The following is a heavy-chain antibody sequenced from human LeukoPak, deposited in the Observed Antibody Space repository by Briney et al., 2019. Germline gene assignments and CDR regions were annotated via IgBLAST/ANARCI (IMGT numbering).Heavy chain of an antibody. D-gene: IGHD4-17*01. J-gene: IGHJ5*02. V-gene: IGHV1-18*01. CDR3: ARDDYGEPGWFDP. Sequence: ASVKVSCKASDYTFTSYGFSWVRQAPGQGLEWMGWISAYDGNTKYAQNLQGRLSMTTDTSTYTAYMELRSLRSDDTAVYYCARDDYGEPGWFDPWGQGTLVTVSS. CDR1: DYTFTSYG. CDR2: ISAYDGNT.